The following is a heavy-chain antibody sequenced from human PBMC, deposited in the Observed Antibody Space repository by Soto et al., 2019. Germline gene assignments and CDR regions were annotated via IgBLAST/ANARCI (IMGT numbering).Heavy chain of an antibody. D-gene: IGHD1-26*01. CDR2: IYYSGST. CDR1: GGSISSSSYY. J-gene: IGHJ1*01. CDR3: ARSGWEQHDFQH. V-gene: IGHV4-39*01. Sequence: QLQLQESGPGLVKPSETLSLTCTVSGGSISSSSYYWGWIRQPPGKGLEWIGSIYYSGSTYDNPSLKSRVTISVDTSKNQFSLKLSSVTAADTAVYYCARSGWEQHDFQHWGQGTLVTVSS.